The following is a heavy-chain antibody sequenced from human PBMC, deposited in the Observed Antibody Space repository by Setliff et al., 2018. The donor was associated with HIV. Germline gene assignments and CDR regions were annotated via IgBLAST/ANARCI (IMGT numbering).Heavy chain of an antibody. J-gene: IGHJ5*02. CDR1: GDSISNYF. CDR2: VYSSGST. CDR3: ARAKTIGSSALFLDP. D-gene: IGHD2-2*03. Sequence: PSETLSLTCTVSGDSISNYFWSWVRQPPGKGLEWIGYVYSSGSTSYNPSLKSRVTMSVDTSKNQFSLKLKSVTAADTAVYYCARAKTIGSSALFLDPWGQGTPVTVSS. V-gene: IGHV4-4*08.